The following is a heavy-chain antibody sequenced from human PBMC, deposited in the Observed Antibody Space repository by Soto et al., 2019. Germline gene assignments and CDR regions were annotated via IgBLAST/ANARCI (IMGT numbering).Heavy chain of an antibody. D-gene: IGHD1-7*01. CDR2: ISWNSGSI. J-gene: IGHJ4*02. CDR3: AKDFQLGLLMVCY. Sequence: GGSLRLSCAASGFTFDDNAMHWVRQAPGKGLERVSGISWNSGSIGSADSVKGRFTISRDNAKNSLYQQMNSPRAVDTALYYCAKDFQLGLLMVCYWGQGTLFTVSS. V-gene: IGHV3-9*01. CDR1: GFTFDDNA.